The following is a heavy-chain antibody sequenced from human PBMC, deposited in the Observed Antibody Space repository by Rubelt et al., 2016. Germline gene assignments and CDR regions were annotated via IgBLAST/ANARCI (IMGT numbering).Heavy chain of an antibody. CDR2: ISHNGRT. V-gene: IGHV4-34*01. D-gene: IGHD2-21*01. J-gene: IGHJ4*02. CDR3: ARHRADDTIAVFDY. Sequence: KPSETLSLTCGVYGGSLSGYFWNWIRQYPGTGLEWIGEISHNGRTTYNPSLKSRVTISIDNSKDQSSLKLTYVTTADTAVYFCARHRADDTIAVFDYWGRGTLVTVSS. CDR1: GGSLSGYF.